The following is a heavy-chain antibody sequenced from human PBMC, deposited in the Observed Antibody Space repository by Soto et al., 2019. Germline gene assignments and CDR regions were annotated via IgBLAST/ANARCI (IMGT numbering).Heavy chain of an antibody. V-gene: IGHV3-64*01. CDR1: GFTFSSYA. CDR2: ITSNGGST. D-gene: IGHD3-22*01. CDR3: VRRRDSSGYDY. J-gene: IGHJ4*02. Sequence: EVQLVESGGDLVQPGGSLRVSCAASGFTFSSYAMHWVRQAPGKGLEYVSAITSNGGSTYYANSVKGRFTISRDNSKNTLYLQMCSLRPEDMAVYYCVRRRDSSGYDYWGQGTLVTVSS.